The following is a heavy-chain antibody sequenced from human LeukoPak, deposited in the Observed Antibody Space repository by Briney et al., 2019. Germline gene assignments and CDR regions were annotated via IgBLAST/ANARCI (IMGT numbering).Heavy chain of an antibody. V-gene: IGHV1-46*01. CDR2: INPSGGST. D-gene: IGHD4-23*01. Sequence: ASVKVSCKASGYTFTSHFMHWVRQAPGQGLEWMGIINPSGGSTSYAQKFQGRVTMTRDMSTSTDYMELSSLRSEDTAVYYCARDNSVEDTAWWFDPWGQGTLVTVSS. J-gene: IGHJ5*02. CDR1: GYTFTSHF. CDR3: ARDNSVEDTAWWFDP.